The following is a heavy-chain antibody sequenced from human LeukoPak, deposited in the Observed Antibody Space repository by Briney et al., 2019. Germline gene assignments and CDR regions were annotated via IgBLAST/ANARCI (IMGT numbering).Heavy chain of an antibody. Sequence: SETLSLTCTVSGDSISSGSYYWRWLRQPAGRGLEWIGRIYTTGSTNYNPSLKGRVTISVDTSKNQFSLKLSSVTAADTAVYYCAREPGQLDYWGQGTLVTVSS. V-gene: IGHV4-61*02. D-gene: IGHD1-1*01. CDR1: GDSISSGSYY. J-gene: IGHJ4*02. CDR2: IYTTGST. CDR3: AREPGQLDY.